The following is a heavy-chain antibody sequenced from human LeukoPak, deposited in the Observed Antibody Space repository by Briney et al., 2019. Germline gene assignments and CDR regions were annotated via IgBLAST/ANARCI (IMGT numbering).Heavy chain of an antibody. D-gene: IGHD3-9*01. CDR1: GGSISSGSYY. Sequence: SETLSLTCTVSGGSISSGSYYWSWIRQPAGKGLEWIGRIYTSGSTNYNPSLKSRVTISVDTSKNQFSLKLSSVTAADTAVYYCARALDTAFDIWGQGTMVTVSS. CDR3: ARALDTAFDI. V-gene: IGHV4-61*02. CDR2: IYTSGST. J-gene: IGHJ3*02.